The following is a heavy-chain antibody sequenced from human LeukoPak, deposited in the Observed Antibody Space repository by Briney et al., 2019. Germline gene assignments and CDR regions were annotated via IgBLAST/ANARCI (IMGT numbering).Heavy chain of an antibody. V-gene: IGHV3-53*01. CDR3: AREAYYDFWSGYYYYGMDV. J-gene: IGHJ6*02. CDR2: IYSGGST. CDR1: GFTFSSYA. D-gene: IGHD3-3*01. Sequence: GGSLRLSCAASGFTFSSYAMSWVRQAPGKGLEWVSVIYSGGSTYYADSVKGRFTISRDNSKNTLYLQMNSLRAEDTAVYYCAREAYYDFWSGYYYYGMDVWGQGTTVTVSS.